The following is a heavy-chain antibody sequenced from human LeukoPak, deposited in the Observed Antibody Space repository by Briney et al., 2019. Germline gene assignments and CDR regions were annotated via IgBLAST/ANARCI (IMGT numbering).Heavy chain of an antibody. CDR3: AKVSSCSDCYYYYYYMDV. J-gene: IGHJ6*03. CDR1: GYTFINYD. V-gene: IGHV1-8*03. D-gene: IGHD6-19*01. CDR2: MNPNSGNT. Sequence: GASVKVSCKASGYTFINYDINWVRQAPGQGHEWMGWMNPNSGNTGYAPKFQGRVTITRNTSITTAYMELSNLRSEDTAIYYCAKVSSCSDCYYYYYYMDVWGKGTTVTVSS.